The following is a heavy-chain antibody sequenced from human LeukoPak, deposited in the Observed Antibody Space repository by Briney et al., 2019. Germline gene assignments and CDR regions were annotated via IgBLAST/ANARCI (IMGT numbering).Heavy chain of an antibody. V-gene: IGHV3-30*03. J-gene: IGHJ4*02. CDR2: ISYDGSNK. CDR3: ARGLGRGGTDY. Sequence: PGGSLRLSCTASGFTFTNNSMHWVRQAPGKGLEWVAVISYDGSNKYYADSVKGRFTISRDNSKNTLYLQMNSLRAEDTAVYYCARGLGRGGTDYWGQGTLVTVSS. D-gene: IGHD2-15*01. CDR1: GFTFTNNS.